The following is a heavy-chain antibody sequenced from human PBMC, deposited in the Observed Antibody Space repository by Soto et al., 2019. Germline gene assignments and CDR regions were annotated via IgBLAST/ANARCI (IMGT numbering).Heavy chain of an antibody. CDR3: ARQDRVVAEGRWFDP. Sequence: LSLTCTVSGYSISSGYHWAWIRQPPGKGLEWLGSVHYSGNTYYNPSLKSRLTISVDKSKNQFSLNLSSVTAADTAVYYCARQDRVVAEGRWFDPWGQGTLVTVSS. D-gene: IGHD2-15*01. V-gene: IGHV4-38-2*02. CDR1: GYSISSGYH. J-gene: IGHJ5*02. CDR2: VHYSGNT.